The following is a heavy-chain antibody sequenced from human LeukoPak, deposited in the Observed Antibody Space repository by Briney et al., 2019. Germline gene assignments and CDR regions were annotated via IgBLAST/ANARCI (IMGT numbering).Heavy chain of an antibody. CDR1: GGSISTYY. D-gene: IGHD4-11*01. CDR2: IYYSGST. V-gene: IGHV4-59*01. Sequence: SETLSLTCTVSGGSISTYYGNWIRQAPGKGLEWIGYIYYSGSTNYNPSLKSRVTISVDMSRNQFSLKLSSVTAADTAVYYCARAQVDYNNGPGSRGYYSYGMDVWGQGTTVTVSS. J-gene: IGHJ6*02. CDR3: ARAQVDYNNGPGSRGYYSYGMDV.